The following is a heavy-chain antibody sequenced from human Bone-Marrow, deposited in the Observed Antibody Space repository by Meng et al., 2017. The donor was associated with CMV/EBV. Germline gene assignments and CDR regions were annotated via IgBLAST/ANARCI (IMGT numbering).Heavy chain of an antibody. D-gene: IGHD3-10*01. CDR2: ISYDGSNK. V-gene: IGHV3-30-3*01. Sequence: GSLKISCAASGFTFSSYAMHWVRQAPGKGLEWVAVISYDGSNKYYADSVKGRFTISRDNSKNTLYLQMNSLRAEDTAVYYCARDRRVSFGELVDAFDIWGQGTMVTVSS. CDR1: GFTFSSYA. J-gene: IGHJ3*02. CDR3: ARDRRVSFGELVDAFDI.